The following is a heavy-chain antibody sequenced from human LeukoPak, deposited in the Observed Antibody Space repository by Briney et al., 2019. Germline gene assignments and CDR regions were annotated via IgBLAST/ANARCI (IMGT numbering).Heavy chain of an antibody. CDR2: INPSGGGT. V-gene: IGHV1-46*01. D-gene: IGHD3-3*01. Sequence: GASVKVSCKASGYTFTSYYMHWVRQAPGQGLEWMGIINPSGGGTSNVQKFQGRVTVTRDTSTNTVYMELSSLRSEDTAVYYCARAYTSTRITTYYFDYWGQETLVTVSS. CDR1: GYTFTSYY. CDR3: ARAYTSTRITTYYFDY. J-gene: IGHJ4*02.